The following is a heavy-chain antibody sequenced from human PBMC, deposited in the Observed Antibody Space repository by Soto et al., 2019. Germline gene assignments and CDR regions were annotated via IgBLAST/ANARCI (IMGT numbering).Heavy chain of an antibody. CDR3: AKARSTYYYDSSGYYQGGMDV. V-gene: IGHV3-48*03. J-gene: IGHJ6*02. Sequence: GGFLRLSCAASGFTFSSYELNWVRQAPGTGLEWDSYISSSGSTIYYADSVKGRFTISRDNAKNSLYLQMNSLRAEDTAVYYCAKARSTYYYDSSGYYQGGMDVWGQGTTVTVSS. CDR1: GFTFSSYE. D-gene: IGHD3-22*01. CDR2: ISSSGSTI.